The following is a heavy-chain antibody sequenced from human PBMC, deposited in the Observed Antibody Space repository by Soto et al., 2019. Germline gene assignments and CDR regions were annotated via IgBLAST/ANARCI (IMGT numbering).Heavy chain of an antibody. CDR1: GGSISSSSYY. D-gene: IGHD6-19*01. Sequence: QLQLQESGPGLVKPSETLSLTCTVSGGSISSSSYYWGWIRQPPGQGLEWIGSIYYSGRTYYNPSLKSRVTISVDTSKNQFSLKMISVTPADAAVYYCARHVQCGGWPGGFASDIRGQGTMVTVSS. V-gene: IGHV4-39*01. CDR3: ARHVQCGGWPGGFASDI. J-gene: IGHJ3*02. CDR2: IYYSGRT.